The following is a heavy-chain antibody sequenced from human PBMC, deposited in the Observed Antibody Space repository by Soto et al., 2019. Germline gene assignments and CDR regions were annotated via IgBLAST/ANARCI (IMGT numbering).Heavy chain of an antibody. CDR3: ARDVDTAVYYYYGMDV. V-gene: IGHV1-18*01. Sequence: ASVKVSCKASGYTFTSYGISWVRQAPGQGLEWMGWISDYNGNTNSAQKLQGRVTMTTDTSTSTAYMELRSLRSDDTAVYYCARDVDTAVYYYYGMDVWGQGTTVTVSS. J-gene: IGHJ6*02. CDR1: GYTFTSYG. CDR2: ISDYNGNT. D-gene: IGHD5-18*01.